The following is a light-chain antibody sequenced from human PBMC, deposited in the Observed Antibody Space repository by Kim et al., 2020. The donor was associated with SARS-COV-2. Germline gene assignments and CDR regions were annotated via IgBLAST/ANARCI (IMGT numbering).Light chain of an antibody. CDR3: GTWDSSLSAGEV. CDR1: SSNIGNNY. CDR2: DNN. J-gene: IGLJ2*01. V-gene: IGLV1-51*01. Sequence: QSVLTQPPSVSAAPGQKVTISCSGSSSNIGNNYVSWYQQLPGTAPKLLIYDNNKQPSGIPDRFSGSKSGTSATLGITGLQTGDEADYYCGTWDSSLSAGEVFGGGTQLTVL.